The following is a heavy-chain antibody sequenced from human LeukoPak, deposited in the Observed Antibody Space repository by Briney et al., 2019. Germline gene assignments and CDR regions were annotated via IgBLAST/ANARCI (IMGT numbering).Heavy chain of an antibody. Sequence: GGSLRLSCATSGFTFSSYAMSWVRQAAGKGLEWVSGIGASGGSTYYADSVKGRFTISRDNSKNTLYLQMNSLRTEDTAVYYCAKAEGYDILTGLDYWGQGTLVTVSS. D-gene: IGHD3-9*01. CDR2: IGASGGST. J-gene: IGHJ4*02. CDR3: AKAEGYDILTGLDY. V-gene: IGHV3-23*01. CDR1: GFTFSSYA.